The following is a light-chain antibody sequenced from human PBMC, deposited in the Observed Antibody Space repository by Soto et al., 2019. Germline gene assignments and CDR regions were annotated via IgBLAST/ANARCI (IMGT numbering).Light chain of an antibody. J-gene: IGLJ1*01. V-gene: IGLV1-51*01. CDR1: SSNIRSNY. CDR2: DNN. Sequence: QSVLTQPPSVSGAPRQKVTISCSGSSSNIRSNYVSWYQQLPGTAPKLLIYDNNKRPSGIPDRFSGSKSGTSATLGITGLQAGDEADYYCGTWDSSLSAYVFGTGTKLTVL. CDR3: GTWDSSLSAYV.